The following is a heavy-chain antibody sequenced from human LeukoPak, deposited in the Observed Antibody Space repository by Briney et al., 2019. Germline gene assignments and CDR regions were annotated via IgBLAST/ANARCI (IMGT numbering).Heavy chain of an antibody. D-gene: IGHD6-13*01. CDR2: MNPNSGNT. V-gene: IGHV1-8*02. CDR3: ARFGIAAAIDAFDI. Sequence: ASVKVSCKASGYTFTGYYMHWVRQAPGQGLEWMGWMNPNSGNTGYAQKFQGRVTMTRNTSISTAYMELSSLRSEDTAVYYCARFGIAAAIDAFDIWGQGTMVTVSS. J-gene: IGHJ3*02. CDR1: GYTFTGYY.